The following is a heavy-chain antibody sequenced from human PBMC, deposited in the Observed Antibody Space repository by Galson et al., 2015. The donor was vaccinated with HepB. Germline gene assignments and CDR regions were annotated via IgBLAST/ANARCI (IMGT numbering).Heavy chain of an antibody. Sequence: TLSLTCTVSGGSISSIAYSWSWIRQRPGTGLEWIGYIYHSGTTYYNPSFKSRVIRAADTSKNQFSLKMNSVTAADTAVYYWARDSGPYNDILTGPQVNWFDPWGQGTLVTVSS. CDR1: GGSISSIAYS. CDR2: IYHSGTT. V-gene: IGHV4-31*03. J-gene: IGHJ5*02. D-gene: IGHD3-9*01. CDR3: ARDSGPYNDILTGPQVNWFDP.